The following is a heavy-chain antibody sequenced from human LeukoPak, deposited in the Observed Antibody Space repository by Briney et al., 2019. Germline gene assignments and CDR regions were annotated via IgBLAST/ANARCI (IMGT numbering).Heavy chain of an antibody. CDR1: GGSISSYY. CDR2: IYYSGST. V-gene: IGHV4-59*01. J-gene: IGHJ2*01. D-gene: IGHD1-26*01. Sequence: SETLSLTCTVSGGSISSYYWSWIRQPPGKGLEWIGYIYYSGSTNYNPSLKSRVTISVDTSKNQFSLKLSSVTAADTAVYYCARKSGSYPRNWYFDLWGRGTLVTVSS. CDR3: ARKSGSYPRNWYFDL.